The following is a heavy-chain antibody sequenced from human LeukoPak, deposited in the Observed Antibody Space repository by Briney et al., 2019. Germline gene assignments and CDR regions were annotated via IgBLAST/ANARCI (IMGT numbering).Heavy chain of an antibody. CDR2: IKQDGSEK. CDR3: ARDDYYDSSGYYYYYYGMDV. D-gene: IGHD3-22*01. Sequence: GGSLRLSCAASGFTFSRYWMSWVSQAPGKGLEWVANIKQDGSEKYYVDFVKGRFTISRDNAKNSLYLQMNSLRAEDTAVYYCARDDYYDSSGYYYYYYGMDVWGQGTTVTVSS. J-gene: IGHJ6*02. V-gene: IGHV3-7*01. CDR1: GFTFSRYW.